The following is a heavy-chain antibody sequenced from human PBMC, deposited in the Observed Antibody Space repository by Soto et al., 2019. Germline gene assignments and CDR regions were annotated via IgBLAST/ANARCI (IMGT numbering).Heavy chain of an antibody. CDR2: ISNIGSDK. CDR1: GFNFSGYT. D-gene: IGHD2-2*01. CDR3: ARVHCSTTPCYYYGFAV. J-gene: IGHJ6*01. V-gene: IGHV3-30-3*01. Sequence: QVHLGESGGGVVQPGGSLRLSCAGSGFNFSGYTINWVRQAPGKGWEWVPAISNIGSDKYYADSLKGRFTIYRDNAKKTLYLQMTSLRIEDTAVYYCARVHCSTTPCYYYGFAVWGHRTRVTVSS.